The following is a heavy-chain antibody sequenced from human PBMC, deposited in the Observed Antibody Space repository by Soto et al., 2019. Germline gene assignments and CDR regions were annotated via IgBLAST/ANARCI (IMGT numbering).Heavy chain of an antibody. CDR2: IYYSGST. D-gene: IGHD3-16*01. CDR3: ASRHYDYVWGAQDYYGMDV. CDR1: GGSISSYY. J-gene: IGHJ6*02. V-gene: IGHV4-59*01. Sequence: SETLSLTCTVSGGSISSYYWSWIRQPPGKGLEWIGYIYYSGSTNYNPSLKSRVTISVDTSKNQFSLKLSSVTAADTAVYYCASRHYDYVWGAQDYYGMDVWGQGTTVTVSS.